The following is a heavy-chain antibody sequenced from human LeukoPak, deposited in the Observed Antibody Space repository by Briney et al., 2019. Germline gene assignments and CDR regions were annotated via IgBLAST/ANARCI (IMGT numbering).Heavy chain of an antibody. CDR1: GRSLSSSSYY. D-gene: IGHD3-3*01. V-gene: IGHV4-39*01. CDR3: ASASYYDFWSGPPPLY. J-gene: IGHJ4*02. CDR2: IFYSGST. Sequence: PSETLSLTCTVSGRSLSSSSYYWGWIRQPPGKGLEWIGSIFYSGSTYYNPSLKSRVTISVDTSKNQFSLKLSSVTAADTAVYYXASASYYDFWSGPPPLYXGQGTLXXVS.